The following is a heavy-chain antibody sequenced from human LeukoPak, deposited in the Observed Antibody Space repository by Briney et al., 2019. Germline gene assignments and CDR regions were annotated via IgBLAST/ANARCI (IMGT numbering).Heavy chain of an antibody. CDR3: ARTAVAGPDYFDY. CDR2: IYYSGST. J-gene: IGHJ4*02. CDR1: GGSISSYY. V-gene: IGHV4-59*01. D-gene: IGHD6-19*01. Sequence: SETLSLTCTVSGGSISSYYWSWIRQPPRKGLEWIGYIYYSGSTNYNPSLKSRVTISVDTSKNQFSLKLGSVTAADTAVYYCARTAVAGPDYFDYWGQGTLVTVSS.